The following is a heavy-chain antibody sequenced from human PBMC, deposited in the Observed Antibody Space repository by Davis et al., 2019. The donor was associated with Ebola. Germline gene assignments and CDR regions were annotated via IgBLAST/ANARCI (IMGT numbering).Heavy chain of an antibody. J-gene: IGHJ4*02. D-gene: IGHD4/OR15-4a*01. Sequence: SETLSLTCTVSGGSISSYYWSWIRQPPGKGLEWIGYIYYSGSTYYNPSLKSRVTISADTSKSQFSLRLSSVTAADTAVYYCAGDYYSDYWGQGILVTVSS. CDR2: IYYSGST. V-gene: IGHV4-59*04. CDR3: AGDYYSDY. CDR1: GGSISSYY.